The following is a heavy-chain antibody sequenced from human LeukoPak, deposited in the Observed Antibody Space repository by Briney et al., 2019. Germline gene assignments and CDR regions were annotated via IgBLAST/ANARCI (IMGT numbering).Heavy chain of an antibody. V-gene: IGHV1-69*13. CDR3: AFYLGYCSGGSCYHHFDY. CDR2: IIPIFGTP. CDR1: GDTFRSNA. D-gene: IGHD2-15*01. Sequence: SVKVSCKASGDTFRSNAINWVRQAPGQGLEWMGGIIPIFGTPNYAQKFQGRVTITADESTSTAYMELSSLRSEDTAVYFCAFYLGYCSGGSCYHHFDYWGQGTLVTVSS. J-gene: IGHJ4*02.